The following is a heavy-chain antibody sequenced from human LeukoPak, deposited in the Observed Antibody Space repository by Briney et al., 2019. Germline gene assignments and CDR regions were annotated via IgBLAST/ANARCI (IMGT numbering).Heavy chain of an antibody. J-gene: IGHJ6*03. CDR1: GYTFTGYY. Sequence: ASVKVSCKASGYTFTGYYMHWVRQAPGQGLEWMGWINPNSGGTNYAQKFQGRVTMTRDTSISTAYMELSRLRSDDTAAYYCARVGAAAGTSHVYYMDVWGKGTTVTISS. V-gene: IGHV1-2*02. D-gene: IGHD6-13*01. CDR2: INPNSGGT. CDR3: ARVGAAAGTSHVYYMDV.